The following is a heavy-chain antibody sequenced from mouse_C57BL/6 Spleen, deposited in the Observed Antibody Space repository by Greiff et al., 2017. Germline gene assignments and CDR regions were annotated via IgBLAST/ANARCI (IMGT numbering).Heavy chain of an antibody. CDR3: ARSGGGFAY. CDR1: GYTFTSYW. D-gene: IGHD3-1*01. Sequence: QVQLQQPGAELVMPGASVKLSCKASGYTFTSYWMHWVKQRPGQGLEWIGEIDPSDSYTNYNQKFKGKSTVTVDKASSTAYMQLSSLTSEDSAVYDCARSGGGFAYWGQGTLVTVSA. V-gene: IGHV1-69*01. J-gene: IGHJ3*01. CDR2: IDPSDSYT.